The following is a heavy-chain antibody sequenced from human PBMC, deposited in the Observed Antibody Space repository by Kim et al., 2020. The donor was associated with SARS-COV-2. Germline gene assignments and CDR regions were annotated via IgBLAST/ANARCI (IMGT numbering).Heavy chain of an antibody. CDR2: T. D-gene: IGHD1-7*01. CDR3: ARDGKNYSWDY. Sequence: TEYAASVKGRFTISRDDSKNSLYLQMNSLKTEDTAVYYCARDGKNYSWDYWGQGTLVTVSS. J-gene: IGHJ4*02. V-gene: IGHV3-72*01.